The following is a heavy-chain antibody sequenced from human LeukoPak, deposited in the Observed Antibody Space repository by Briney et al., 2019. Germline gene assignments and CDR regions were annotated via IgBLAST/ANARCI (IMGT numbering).Heavy chain of an antibody. CDR2: INPNTGGT. J-gene: IGHJ4*02. CDR3: ASYPRYSSSPPFDY. D-gene: IGHD6-19*01. Sequence: ASVKVSCKASGYTFTGYYMHWVRQAPGQGLEWMGWINPNTGGTNYAQKFQGRVTMTRDTTISTVYMELSRLTSDDTAVYYCASYPRYSSSPPFDYWGQGTLVTVSS. CDR1: GYTFTGYY. V-gene: IGHV1-2*02.